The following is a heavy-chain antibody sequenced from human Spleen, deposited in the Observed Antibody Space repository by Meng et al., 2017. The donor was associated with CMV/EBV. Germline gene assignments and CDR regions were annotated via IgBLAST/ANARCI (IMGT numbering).Heavy chain of an antibody. CDR2: MSGSDNST. CDR3: AKSRYNFWSGYYFDH. J-gene: IGHJ4*02. D-gene: IGHD3-3*01. CDR1: GFPFRSYV. Sequence: SGFPFRSYVVGVVRQTPGKGLEWVSGMSGSDNSTYYADSVKGRFTISRDNSKNTLYLQMNSLRAEDTAVYFCAKSRYNFWSGYYFDHWGQGTLVTVSS. V-gene: IGHV3-23*01.